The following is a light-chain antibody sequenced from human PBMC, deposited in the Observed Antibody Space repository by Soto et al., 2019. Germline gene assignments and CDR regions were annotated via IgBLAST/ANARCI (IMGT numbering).Light chain of an antibody. Sequence: DIQLTQSPSSLSASVGDRVTITCRASQSMSDSLNWYQQRSGKAPKLPIYSASSLESGVPSRFSGSGSGTDFTLTISSLQPEDFGTYFCQQSYSNSYTFGQGTTLEIK. CDR1: QSMSDS. CDR2: SAS. V-gene: IGKV1-39*01. CDR3: QQSYSNSYT. J-gene: IGKJ2*01.